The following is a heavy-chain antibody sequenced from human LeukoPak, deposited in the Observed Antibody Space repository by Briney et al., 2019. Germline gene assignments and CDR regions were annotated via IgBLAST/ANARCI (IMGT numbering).Heavy chain of an antibody. V-gene: IGHV3-49*03. CDR3: TRESRQSTSGYDPYYYYYYMDV. J-gene: IGHJ6*03. CDR1: GFTFGDYA. CDR2: IRSKAYGGTT. D-gene: IGHD5-12*01. Sequence: GGSLRLSCTASGFTFGDYAMSWFRQAPGKGLEWVGFIRSKAYGGTTEYAASVKGRFTISRDDSKSIAYLQMNSLKTEDTAVYYCTRESRQSTSGYDPYYYYYYMDVWGKGTTVTVSS.